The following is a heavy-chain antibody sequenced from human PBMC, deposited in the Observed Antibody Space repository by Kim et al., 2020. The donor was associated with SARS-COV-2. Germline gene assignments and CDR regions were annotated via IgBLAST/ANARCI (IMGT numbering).Heavy chain of an antibody. D-gene: IGHD6-19*01. CDR2: GET. CDR3: TRATAGFDL. Sequence: GETYYSDSGKSRFTISRENAKNSLYLQMNSLTAGDTAIYYCTRATAGFDLWGRGTLVIVSS. J-gene: IGHJ2*01. V-gene: IGHV3-13*01.